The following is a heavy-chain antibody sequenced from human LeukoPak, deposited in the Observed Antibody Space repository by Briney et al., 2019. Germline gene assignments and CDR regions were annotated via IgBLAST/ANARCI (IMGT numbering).Heavy chain of an antibody. D-gene: IGHD2-2*01. Sequence: SETLSLTCTVSGGSIYSSSYYWGWIRQTPGKGLEWIGSMYYTGNSFYNPSLKSRVTISVDTSKNQFSLKLSSVTAADTAVYYCARLGYCSSTSCYDRRYYYYYMDVWGKGTTVTVSS. J-gene: IGHJ6*03. CDR3: ARLGYCSSTSCYDRRYYYYYMDV. V-gene: IGHV4-39*07. CDR1: GGSIYSSSYY. CDR2: MYYTGNS.